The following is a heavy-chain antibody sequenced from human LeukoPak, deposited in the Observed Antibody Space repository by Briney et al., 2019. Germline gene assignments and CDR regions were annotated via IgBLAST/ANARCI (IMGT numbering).Heavy chain of an antibody. D-gene: IGHD3-9*01. CDR1: GFTFSKSW. J-gene: IGHJ4*02. CDR2: IKQDGSVK. CDR3: ATSRSLDRSLDY. V-gene: IGHV3-7*01. Sequence: GRSLRLSCAVSGFTFSKSWMHWVRQAPGKGLEWVANIKQDGSVKYYVDSVKGRFAISRDNAKNSLFLQMNSLRVEDTAAYYCATSRSLDRSLDYWGQGTLVTVSS.